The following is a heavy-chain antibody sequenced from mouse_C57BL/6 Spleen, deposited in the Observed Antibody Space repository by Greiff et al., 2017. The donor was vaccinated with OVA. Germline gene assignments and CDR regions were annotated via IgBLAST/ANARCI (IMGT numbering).Heavy chain of an antibody. CDR2: ISSGGDYI. CDR1: GFTFSSYA. CDR3: TRDRGTTVSNYFDY. J-gene: IGHJ2*01. Sequence: EVHLVESGEGLVKPGGSLKLSCAASGFTFSSYAMSWVRQTPEKRLEWVAYISSGGDYIYYADTVKGRFTISRDNARNTLYLQMSSLKSEDTAMYYCTRDRGTTVSNYFDYWGQGTTLTVSS. D-gene: IGHD1-1*01. V-gene: IGHV5-9-1*02.